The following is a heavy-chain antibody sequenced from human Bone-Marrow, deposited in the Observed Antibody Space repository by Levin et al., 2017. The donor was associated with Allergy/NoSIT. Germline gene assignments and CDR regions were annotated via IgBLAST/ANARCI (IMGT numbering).Heavy chain of an antibody. CDR1: GYSFTDYT. D-gene: IGHD1-26*01. J-gene: IGHJ4*02. CDR2: INTYTGDS. Sequence: GASVKVSCKTSGYSFTDYTLNWVRQAPGQGLEWMGWINTYTGDSTYAQDFTGRFDFSLDTPVSTAYLEISGLEAEDTAVYYCARDVGHIDYWGQGTPVTVSS. V-gene: IGHV7-4-1*02. CDR3: ARDVGHIDY.